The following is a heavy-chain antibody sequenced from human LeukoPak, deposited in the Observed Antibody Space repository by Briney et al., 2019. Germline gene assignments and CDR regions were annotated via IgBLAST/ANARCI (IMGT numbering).Heavy chain of an antibody. V-gene: IGHV4-34*01. Sequence: SETLSLTCAVYGGSFSGYYWSWIRQPPGKGLEWIGEINHSGSTNYNPSLKSRVTISVDTSKNQFSLKLSSVTAADTAVYYCARVRLLGSNWFDPWGQGTLVTVSS. J-gene: IGHJ5*02. CDR3: ARVRLLGSNWFDP. D-gene: IGHD3-16*01. CDR1: GGSFSGYY. CDR2: INHSGST.